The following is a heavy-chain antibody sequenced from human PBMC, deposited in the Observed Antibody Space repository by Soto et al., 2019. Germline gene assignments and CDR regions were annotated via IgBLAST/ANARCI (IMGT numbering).Heavy chain of an antibody. CDR3: ARDRPYYYDTSGPEAFDI. CDR1: GGSISNYY. D-gene: IGHD3-22*01. J-gene: IGHJ3*02. Sequence: SETLSLTCTVSGGSISNYYWSWIRQPPGKGLEWIGYIYYSGSTNYNPSIKSRVTISVDTSKNQFSLRLSSVTAADTAVYYCARDRPYYYDTSGPEAFDIWGQGTMVTVSS. CDR2: IYYSGST. V-gene: IGHV4-59*01.